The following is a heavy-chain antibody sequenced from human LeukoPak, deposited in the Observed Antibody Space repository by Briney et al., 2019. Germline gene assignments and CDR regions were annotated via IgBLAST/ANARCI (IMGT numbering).Heavy chain of an antibody. D-gene: IGHD6-13*01. CDR3: ARDRLAAGGNWFDP. J-gene: IGHJ5*02. CDR2: IKQDGSEK. Sequence: GGSLRLSCAASGFTFSSYWMSWVRQAPGKGLEWVANIKQDGSEKYYVDSVKGRFTISRDNAKNSLYLQMNSLRAEDTAVYYCARDRLAAGGNWFDPWGQGTLVTVSS. CDR1: GFTFSSYW. V-gene: IGHV3-7*01.